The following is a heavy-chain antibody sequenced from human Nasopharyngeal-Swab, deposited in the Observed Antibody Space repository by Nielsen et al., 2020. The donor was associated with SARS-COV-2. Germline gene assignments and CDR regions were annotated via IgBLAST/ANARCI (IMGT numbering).Heavy chain of an antibody. Sequence: GGSLRLSCAASGFTFSSYSLNWVRQTPGKGLEWVSTLSGSGGSTYYADSVKGRFTISRDNSKNTVFLQMDSLRAEDSALYLCAKVSVVVPSAPSWFDSWGQGTLVTVSS. CDR2: LSGSGGST. CDR3: AKVSVVVPSAPSWFDS. CDR1: GFTFSSYS. D-gene: IGHD2-15*01. V-gene: IGHV3-23*01. J-gene: IGHJ5*01.